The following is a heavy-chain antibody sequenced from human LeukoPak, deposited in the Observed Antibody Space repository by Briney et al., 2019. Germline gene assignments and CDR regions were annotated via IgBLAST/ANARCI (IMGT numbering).Heavy chain of an antibody. Sequence: GGSLRLSCAASGFTFSSYAMSWVRQAPGKGLEWVSAVSGSGASTYYADSVKGRFTISRDNSKNTLYLQMNSLRAEDTAVYYCAKDLEYSSSSGPDYWGQGTLVTVSS. CDR3: AKDLEYSSSSGPDY. CDR1: GFTFSSYA. J-gene: IGHJ4*02. CDR2: VSGSGAST. D-gene: IGHD6-6*01. V-gene: IGHV3-23*01.